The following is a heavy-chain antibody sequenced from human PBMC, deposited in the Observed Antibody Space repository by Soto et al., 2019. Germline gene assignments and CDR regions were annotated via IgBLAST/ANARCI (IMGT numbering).Heavy chain of an antibody. CDR3: ARRVTLQYYFDY. J-gene: IGHJ4*02. CDR2: INHSGST. Sequence: QVQLQQWGAGLLKPSETLSRTCAVYGGSFSGYYWSWIRQPPGKGLEWIGEINHSGSTNYNPSLKSRVTLSVDTSQNQFSLKLTSVTAADTAVYYCARRVTLQYYFDYWGQGTLVPVSS. V-gene: IGHV4-34*01. CDR1: GGSFSGYY. D-gene: IGHD3-10*01.